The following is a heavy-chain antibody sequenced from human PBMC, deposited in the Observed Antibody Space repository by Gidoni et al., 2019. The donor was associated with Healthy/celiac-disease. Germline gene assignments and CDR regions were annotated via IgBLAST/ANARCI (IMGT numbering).Heavy chain of an antibody. CDR2: IIPIFGTA. V-gene: IGHV1-69*01. D-gene: IGHD2-15*01. CDR3: AGGGIGYCSGGSCYSGDY. CDR1: GGTFSSYA. Sequence: QVQLVQSGAEVKKPGSSVKVSCKASGGTFSSYAISWVRQAPGQGLEWMGGIIPIFGTANYAQKFQGRVTITADESTSTAYMELSSLRSEDTAVYYCAGGGIGYCSGGSCYSGDYWGQGTLVTVSS. J-gene: IGHJ4*02.